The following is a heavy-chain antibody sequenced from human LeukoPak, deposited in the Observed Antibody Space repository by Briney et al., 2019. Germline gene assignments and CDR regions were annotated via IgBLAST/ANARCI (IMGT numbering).Heavy chain of an antibody. Sequence: GGSLRLSCAASGFTFTIYGINWVRQAPGKGLEWVSSISSSSSYIYYADSVKGRFTISRDNAKNSLYLQMNSLRAEDTAVYYCASWYSSSWINWFDPWGQGTLVTVSS. J-gene: IGHJ5*02. D-gene: IGHD6-13*01. V-gene: IGHV3-21*01. CDR3: ASWYSSSWINWFDP. CDR1: GFTFTIYG. CDR2: ISSSSSYI.